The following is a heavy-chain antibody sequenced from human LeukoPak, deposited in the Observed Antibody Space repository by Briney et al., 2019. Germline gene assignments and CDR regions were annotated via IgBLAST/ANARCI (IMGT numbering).Heavy chain of an antibody. Sequence: PSETLSLTCTVSGYSISSGYYWGWIRQPPGKGPEWIGSIYHSGSTYYNPSLKSRVTISVDTSKNQFSLKLSSVTAADTAVYYCARGPLEFDGELVPFDLWGRGTLVTVSS. CDR1: GYSISSGYY. J-gene: IGHJ2*01. D-gene: IGHD6-6*01. V-gene: IGHV4-38-2*02. CDR3: ARGPLEFDGELVPFDL. CDR2: IYHSGST.